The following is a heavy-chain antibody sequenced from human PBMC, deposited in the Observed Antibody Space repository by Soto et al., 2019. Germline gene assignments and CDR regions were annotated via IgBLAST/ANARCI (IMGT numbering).Heavy chain of an antibody. CDR2: IKSQGDGGTT. Sequence: EVQLVESGGGSVNPGGSVRLSCAASGFTFTDAWMNWVRQVPGEGLEWVGDIKSQGDGGTTDSAAALDGRVTISRDDSENMVYLQMNRLRTDDTGVYYCATGSARFDFWGQGTLVTVSS. J-gene: IGHJ5*01. D-gene: IGHD6-6*01. CDR1: GFTFTDAW. V-gene: IGHV3-15*01. CDR3: ATGSARFDF.